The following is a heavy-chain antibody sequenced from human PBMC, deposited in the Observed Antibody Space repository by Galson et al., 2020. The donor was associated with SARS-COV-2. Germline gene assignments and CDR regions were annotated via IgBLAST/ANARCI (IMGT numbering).Heavy chain of an antibody. D-gene: IGHD4-17*01. CDR2: IWYDGSNK. Sequence: GGSLRLSCAASGFTFSSYGMHWVRQAPGKGLEWEAVIWYDGSNKYYADSVKGRFTISRDNSKNTLYLQMNSLRAEDTAVYYCARGAYGDYVTNYYYYGMDVWGQGTTVTVSS. CDR1: GFTFSSYG. J-gene: IGHJ6*02. CDR3: ARGAYGDYVTNYYYYGMDV. V-gene: IGHV3-33*01.